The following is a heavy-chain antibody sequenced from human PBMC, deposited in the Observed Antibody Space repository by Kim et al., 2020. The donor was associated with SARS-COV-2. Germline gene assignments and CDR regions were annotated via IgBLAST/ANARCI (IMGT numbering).Heavy chain of an antibody. CDR3: ARGRAGVVPAPVLGLGPYYDYYNMDV. J-gene: IGHJ6*02. CDR2: ISDSGST. V-gene: IGHV4-34*01. CDR1: GGSFSGYS. D-gene: IGHD5-18*01. Sequence: SETLSLTCAVYGGSFSGYSWTWIRQPPGKGLEWIGEISDSGSTNYNPSLQSRVSISKDTSKNQFSLRLRSVAAADTAMYYCARGRAGVVPAPVLGLGPYYDYYNMDVWGRGTTVTVSS.